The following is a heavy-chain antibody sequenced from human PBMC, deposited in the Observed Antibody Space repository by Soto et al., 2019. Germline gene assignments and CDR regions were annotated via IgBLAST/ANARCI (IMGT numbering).Heavy chain of an antibody. V-gene: IGHV4-59*01. CDR1: GDSISRYY. J-gene: IGHJ6*02. Sequence: QVQLQQSGPGLVRPSETLSLTCTVSGDSISRYYWSWIRQSPGKGLEWSGYIYDGGRTRYNPSLRSRVTISADTSENQFSLKLSSVTAADTPVYYCARAPTYSYGAGSPYYFYAMDVWGQGAT. CDR3: ARAPTYSYGAGSPYYFYAMDV. CDR2: IYDGGRT. D-gene: IGHD3-10*01.